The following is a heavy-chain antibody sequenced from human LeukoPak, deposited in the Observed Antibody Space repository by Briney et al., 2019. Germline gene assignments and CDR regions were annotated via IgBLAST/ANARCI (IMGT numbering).Heavy chain of an antibody. V-gene: IGHV1-2*02. J-gene: IGHJ4*02. D-gene: IGHD2-2*02. CDR3: ARSTAAIPYFDY. Sequence: ASVKVSCKASGYTFTGYYMHWVRQAPGQGLEWMGWINPNSGGTNYAQKFQGRVTMTRDTSISTAYMELSRLRSDDTAVYFCARSTAAIPYFDYWGQGTLVTVSS. CDR1: GYTFTGYY. CDR2: INPNSGGT.